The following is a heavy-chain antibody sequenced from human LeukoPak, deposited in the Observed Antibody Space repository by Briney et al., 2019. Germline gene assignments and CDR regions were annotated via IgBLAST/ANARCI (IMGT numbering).Heavy chain of an antibody. CDR1: GGTFSSYA. CDR2: IIPIVGTT. V-gene: IGHV1-69*13. Sequence: SVKVSCKASGGTFSSYAFSWVRQAPGQGLGWMGGIIPIVGTTNYAQMFQGRVTITADESTSTAYMELSSLRSEDTAVYYCARYDFWSGLDYWGQGTLVTVSS. CDR3: ARYDFWSGLDY. D-gene: IGHD3-3*01. J-gene: IGHJ4*02.